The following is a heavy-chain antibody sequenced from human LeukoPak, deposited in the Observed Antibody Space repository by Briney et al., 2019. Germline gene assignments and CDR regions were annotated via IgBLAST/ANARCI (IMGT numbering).Heavy chain of an antibody. V-gene: IGHV4-39*01. D-gene: IGHD3-9*01. CDR3: SRGSYDILTGYSTLGEY. CDR1: GGSISSSTYY. CDR2: VYYTGST. J-gene: IGHJ4*02. Sequence: ASETLSLTCTVSGGSISSSTYYWGWIRQPPGKGLEWIGSVYYTGSTYYNPSLKSRITILLDTSKNQISLMLSSVTAADTAVYYCSRGSYDILTGYSTLGEYWGQGTLVTVSS.